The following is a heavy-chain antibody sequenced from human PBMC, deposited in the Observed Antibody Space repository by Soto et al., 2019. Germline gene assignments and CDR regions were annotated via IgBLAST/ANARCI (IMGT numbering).Heavy chain of an antibody. J-gene: IGHJ6*02. D-gene: IGHD1-26*01. CDR1: GFTFSSYG. V-gene: IGHV3-30*18. Sequence: QVQLVESGGGVVQPGRSLRLSCAASGFTFSSYGMHWVRQAPGKGLEWVAVISYDGSNKYYADSMKGRFTISRNNSKNQLYLLMNSLTGEDTAVYYCAKDQAVYYPYGMDVWGQASTVTVSS. CDR3: AKDQAVYYPYGMDV. CDR2: ISYDGSNK.